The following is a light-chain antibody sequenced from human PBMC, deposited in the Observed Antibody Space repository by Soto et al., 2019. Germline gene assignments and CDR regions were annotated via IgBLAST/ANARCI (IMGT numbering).Light chain of an antibody. V-gene: IGLV2-14*01. CDR3: SSYTSSSTFV. J-gene: IGLJ1*01. CDR1: SSDIGAYNY. Sequence: QSALTQPASVSGSPGQSITISCTGTSSDIGAYNYVSWSQQHPGKAPQLIIYEVSNRPSGVSNRFSGSKSGNTASLTISGLQAEDEADYYCSSYTSSSTFVFGTATKLTVL. CDR2: EVS.